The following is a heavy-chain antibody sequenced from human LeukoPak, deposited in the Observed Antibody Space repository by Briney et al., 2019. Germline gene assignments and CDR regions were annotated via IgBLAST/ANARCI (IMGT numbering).Heavy chain of an antibody. CDR2: INPNSGGT. D-gene: IGHD3-3*01. J-gene: IGHJ6*02. CDR1: GYTFTSYG. Sequence: GASVKVSCKASGYTFTSYGISWVRQAPGQGLEWMGWINPNSGGTNYAQKFQGWVTMTRDTSISTAYMELSRLRSDDTAVYYCARDYDFWSGYPLGYGMDVWGQGTTVTVSS. CDR3: ARDYDFWSGYPLGYGMDV. V-gene: IGHV1-2*04.